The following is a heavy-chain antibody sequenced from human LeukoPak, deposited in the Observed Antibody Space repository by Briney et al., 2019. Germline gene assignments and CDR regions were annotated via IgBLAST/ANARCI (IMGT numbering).Heavy chain of an antibody. CDR1: GFTFNNYY. CDR3: SRNPEMEYWFDP. CDR2: ISSTVSTT. V-gene: IGHV3-11*04. J-gene: IGHJ5*02. D-gene: IGHD1-1*01. Sequence: PGGSLRLSCAASGFTFNNYYMSWIRQAPGKGLEWISYISSTVSTTYYADSVEGRFTISRDNSKNTLFLQMNSLGTGDTAMYYCSRNPEMEYWFDPWGQGTLVTVSS.